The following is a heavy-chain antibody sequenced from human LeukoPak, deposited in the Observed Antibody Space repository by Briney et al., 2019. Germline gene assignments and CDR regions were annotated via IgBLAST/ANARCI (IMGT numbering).Heavy chain of an antibody. CDR2: IYPGDSDT. CDR1: GYSFTSYW. D-gene: IGHD3-22*01. CDR3: ASTKSHYYDSSGSIDY. J-gene: IGHJ4*02. V-gene: IGHV5-51*01. Sequence: GESLKISCKGSGYSFTSYWIGWVRQMPGKGLEWMGIIYPGDSDTRYSPSFQGQVTISADKSISTAYLQWSSLKASDTAMYYCASTKSHYYDSSGSIDYWGQGTLVTVSS.